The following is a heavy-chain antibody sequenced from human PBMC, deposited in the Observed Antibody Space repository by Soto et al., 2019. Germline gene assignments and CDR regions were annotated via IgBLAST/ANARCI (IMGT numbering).Heavy chain of an antibody. CDR2: IIPIFGTA. V-gene: IGHV1-69*01. CDR3: ARDRGYATLRTRGRVNWFDP. Sequence: QVQLVQSGAEVKKPGSSVKVSCKASGGTFSSYAISWVRQAPGQGLEWMGGIIPIFGTANYAQKFQGRVTITADESTSTAYMELSSLRSEDTAVYYCARDRGYATLRTRGRVNWFDPWGQGTLVTVSS. J-gene: IGHJ5*02. D-gene: IGHD5-12*01. CDR1: GGTFSSYA.